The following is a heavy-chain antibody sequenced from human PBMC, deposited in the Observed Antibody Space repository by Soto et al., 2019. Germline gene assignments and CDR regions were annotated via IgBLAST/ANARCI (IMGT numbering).Heavy chain of an antibody. CDR3: ARLCSSGWYQGSYFDY. CDR2: INSRGST. Sequence: QLHLQESGPGLVRPSETLFLICTVSGGSITRPDHYWGWIRKPPGKGLEWIGDINSRGSTNYNPSLRRRVSMSVETSKNQFSLKMNSVTAADTAVYYCARLCSSGWYQGSYFDYWGQGTLVTVSS. V-gene: IGHV4-39*01. D-gene: IGHD6-19*01. J-gene: IGHJ4*02. CDR1: GGSITRPDHY.